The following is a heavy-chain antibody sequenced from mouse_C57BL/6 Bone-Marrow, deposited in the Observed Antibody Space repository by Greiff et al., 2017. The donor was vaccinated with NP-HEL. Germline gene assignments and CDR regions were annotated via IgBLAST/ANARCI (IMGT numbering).Heavy chain of an antibody. J-gene: IGHJ2*01. CDR3: ARDNWGLFDY. CDR1: GFTFSDYY. Sequence: EVKLMESGGGLVQPGGSLKLSCAASGFTFSDYYMYWVRQTPEKRLEWVAYISNGGGSTYYPDTVKGRFTISRDNAKNTLYLQMSRLKSEDTAMYYCARDNWGLFDYWGQGTTLTVSS. D-gene: IGHD4-1*02. CDR2: ISNGGGST. V-gene: IGHV5-12*01.